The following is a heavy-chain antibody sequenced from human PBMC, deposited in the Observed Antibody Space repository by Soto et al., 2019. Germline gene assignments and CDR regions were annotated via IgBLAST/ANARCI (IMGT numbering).Heavy chain of an antibody. V-gene: IGHV3-23*01. CDR1: GFTFSSYA. CDR3: ARGTIGSPNSFGY. CDR2: ISGSGGST. D-gene: IGHD1-26*01. J-gene: IGHJ4*02. Sequence: GGSLRLSCAASGFTFSSYAMSWVRQAPGKGLEWVSAISGSGGSTYYADSVKGRFTISRDNSKNTLYLQMNSLRAEDTAVYYRARGTIGSPNSFGYWGQGTLVTVSS.